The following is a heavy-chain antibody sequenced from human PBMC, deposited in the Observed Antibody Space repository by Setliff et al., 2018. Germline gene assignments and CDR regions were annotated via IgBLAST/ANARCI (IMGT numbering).Heavy chain of an antibody. CDR1: GYTFTYYG. J-gene: IGHJ6*02. V-gene: IGHV1-18*01. D-gene: IGHD3-22*01. CDR2: LSGHNGNT. Sequence: ASVKVSCKASGYTFTYYGISWVRQAPGQGLEWMGWLSGHNGNTNYAQKFQGRVTLTTDTSTDTAYMELRGLRFDDTAIYYCAKEPAVTMTESIRRSYYDYALDVWGQGTAVTVSS. CDR3: AKEPAVTMTESIRRSYYDYALDV.